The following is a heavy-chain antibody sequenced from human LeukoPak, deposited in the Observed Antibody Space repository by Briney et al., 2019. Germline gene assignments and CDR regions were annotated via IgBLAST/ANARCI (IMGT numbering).Heavy chain of an antibody. V-gene: IGHV3-74*01. CDR1: GFTFSSYW. D-gene: IGHD1-26*01. J-gene: IGHJ6*03. CDR2: INSDGSST. CDR3: ARGSGEASFYYYYYMDV. Sequence: GGSLRLSCAASGFTFSSYWMHWVRQAPGKGLVWVSRINSDGSSTSHADSVKGRFTISRDNAKNTLYLQMNSLRADDTAVYYCARGSGEASFYYYYYMDVWGKGTTVTISS.